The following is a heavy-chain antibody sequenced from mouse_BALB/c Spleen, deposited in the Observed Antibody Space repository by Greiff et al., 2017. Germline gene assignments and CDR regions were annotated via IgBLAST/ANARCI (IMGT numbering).Heavy chain of an antibody. J-gene: IGHJ4*01. CDR3: TRDRGRYDANYYAMDY. Sequence: DVKLVESGGGLVKPGGSLKLSCAASGFTFSSYTMSWVRQTPEKRLEWVATISSGGSYTYYPDSVKGRFTISRDNAKNTLYLQMSSLKSEDTAMYYCTRDRGRYDANYYAMDYWGQGTSVTVSS. CDR2: ISSGGSYT. V-gene: IGHV5-6-4*01. CDR1: GFTFSSYT. D-gene: IGHD2-14*01.